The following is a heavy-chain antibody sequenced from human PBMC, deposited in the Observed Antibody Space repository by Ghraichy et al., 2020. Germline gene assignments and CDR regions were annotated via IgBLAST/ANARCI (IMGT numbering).Heavy chain of an antibody. Sequence: ASVKVSCKASGYTFTSYGISWVRQAHGQGLEWMGWISAYNGNTNYAQKLQGRVTMTTDTSTSTAYMELRSLRSDDTAVYYCARECCSGGHNWFDPWGQGTLVTVSS. V-gene: IGHV1-18*01. CDR2: ISAYNGNT. D-gene: IGHD2-15*01. CDR3: ARECCSGGHNWFDP. J-gene: IGHJ5*02. CDR1: GYTFTSYG.